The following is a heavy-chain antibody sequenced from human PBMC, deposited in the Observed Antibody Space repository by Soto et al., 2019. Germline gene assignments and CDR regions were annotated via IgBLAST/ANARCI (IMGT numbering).Heavy chain of an antibody. Sequence: QVQLVQSGAEVKKPGASVKVSCKASGYTFSTYGFSWVRQAPGQGLEWMGWIGADNGDTNYAQNFQGRVTMTTDTSTTTSYMELRSLTSDDTAVYFCARDWKAAEGFGPWGQGTLVTVSS. J-gene: IGHJ5*02. CDR1: GYTFSTYG. V-gene: IGHV1-18*01. CDR3: ARDWKAAEGFGP. D-gene: IGHD6-25*01. CDR2: IGADNGDT.